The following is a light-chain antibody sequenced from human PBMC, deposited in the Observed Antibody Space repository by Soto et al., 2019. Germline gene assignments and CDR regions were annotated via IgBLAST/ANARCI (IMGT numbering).Light chain of an antibody. CDR3: SSYAGSKNYV. Sequence: QSALTQPPSASGSPGQSLTISCTGSSSDVGGYNYVSWYQQHPGKAPKLMIYEVSKRPSGVPDRFSGSKSGNTASLTVSGLQAEDEADYYCSSYAGSKNYVFGTGTKLTV. CDR2: EVS. CDR1: SSDVGGYNY. V-gene: IGLV2-8*01. J-gene: IGLJ1*01.